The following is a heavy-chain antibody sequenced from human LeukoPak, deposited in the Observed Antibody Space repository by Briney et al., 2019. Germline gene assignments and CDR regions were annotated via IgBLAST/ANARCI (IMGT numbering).Heavy chain of an antibody. V-gene: IGHV1-2*02. Sequence: GASAKVSCKASGYTFIDYYINWVRQAPGQGLEWMGWINPNSGGTKYAQKFQGRVTLTRDTSINTAYMELSRLISDDTAVYYCAGNYKILTGYYDDDGFDIWGQGTKVTVSS. J-gene: IGHJ3*02. CDR1: GYTFIDYY. CDR3: AGNYKILTGYYDDDGFDI. CDR2: INPNSGGT. D-gene: IGHD3-9*01.